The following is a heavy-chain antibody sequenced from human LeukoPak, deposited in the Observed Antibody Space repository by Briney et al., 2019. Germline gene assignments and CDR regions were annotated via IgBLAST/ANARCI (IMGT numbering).Heavy chain of an antibody. V-gene: IGHV3-23*01. CDR3: AKEGRKTGNTYGYEFDS. CDR2: VSSSGGST. Sequence: PGGSLRLSCAASGFTFSSYAMSWVRQAPGKGLEWVSAVSSSGGSTNYADYVKGQFTISRDNFKNTVYLHMNNLRAEDTAVYYCAKEGRKTGNTYGYEFDSWGQGTLVTVSS. CDR1: GFTFSSYA. D-gene: IGHD5-18*01. J-gene: IGHJ4*02.